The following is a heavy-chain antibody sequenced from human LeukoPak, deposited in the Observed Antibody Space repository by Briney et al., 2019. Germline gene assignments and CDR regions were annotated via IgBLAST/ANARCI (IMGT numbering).Heavy chain of an antibody. V-gene: IGHV3-23*01. D-gene: IGHD1-26*01. Sequence: GGSLRLSCAASGFTFKSSSMSWVRQAPRKGLEWVSSISGSGGTTYHADSVKGRFTIARDNSKNTLYLQMNSLRAADTAVYYCAKDSRTTTCPLDYWGQGTLVTVSS. CDR3: AKDSRTTTCPLDY. J-gene: IGHJ4*02. CDR1: GFTFKSSS. CDR2: ISGSGGTT.